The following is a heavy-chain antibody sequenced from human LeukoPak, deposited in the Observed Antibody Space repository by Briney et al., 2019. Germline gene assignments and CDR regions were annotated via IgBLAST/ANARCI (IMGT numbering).Heavy chain of an antibody. D-gene: IGHD2-2*01. CDR2: INPDGSAK. CDR1: GITFGSHW. Sequence: GGSLRLSCAASGITFGSHWMSWVRQGPGKGLERVGNINPDGSAKKYADSVKGRFTISRDNSKNTLYLQMNSLRAEDTAVYYCARDHIVVVPAVLYYGMDVWGQGTTVTVSS. V-gene: IGHV3-7*01. J-gene: IGHJ6*02. CDR3: ARDHIVVVPAVLYYGMDV.